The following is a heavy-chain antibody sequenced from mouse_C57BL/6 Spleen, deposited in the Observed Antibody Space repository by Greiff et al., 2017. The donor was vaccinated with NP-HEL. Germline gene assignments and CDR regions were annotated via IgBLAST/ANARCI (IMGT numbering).Heavy chain of an antibody. V-gene: IGHV1-55*01. Sequence: QVQLQQPGAELVKPGASVKMSCKASGYTFPSYWITWVKPRPGHGLEWIGDIYPGSGSTNYNEKFKSKATLTVDTSSSTAYMQLSSRTSEDSAVYYCASREAYYGSSLFDYWGQGTTLTVSS. CDR1: GYTFPSYW. CDR2: IYPGSGST. J-gene: IGHJ2*01. CDR3: ASREAYYGSSLFDY. D-gene: IGHD1-1*01.